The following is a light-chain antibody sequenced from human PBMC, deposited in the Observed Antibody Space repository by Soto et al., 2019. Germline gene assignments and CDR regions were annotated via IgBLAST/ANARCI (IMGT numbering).Light chain of an antibody. CDR3: QQYGSSYT. Sequence: EIVLTQSPGTLSFSPGERATLSSRASQGVRGGYLAWYQQKPGQAPRLLIYGASSRATGIPDRFSGSGSGTDFTLTISRLELEDFAVYSCQQYGSSYTFGQGTKLEIK. CDR2: GAS. V-gene: IGKV3-20*01. CDR1: QGVRGGY. J-gene: IGKJ2*01.